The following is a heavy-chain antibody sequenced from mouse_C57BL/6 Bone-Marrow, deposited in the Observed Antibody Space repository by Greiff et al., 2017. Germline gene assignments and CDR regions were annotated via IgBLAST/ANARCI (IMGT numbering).Heavy chain of an antibody. CDR3: ARGPHWYFDV. V-gene: IGHV1-69*01. Sequence: QVQLQQPGAELVMPGASVKMSCKASGYNFNSYWMHWVKQRPGQGLEWIGEIDPTDSYTNYTQKFKGKSTLTVDKSSITAYMQRSSLTSEDSAVYYCARGPHWYFDVWGTGTTVTVSS. CDR2: IDPTDSYT. CDR1: GYNFNSYW. J-gene: IGHJ1*03.